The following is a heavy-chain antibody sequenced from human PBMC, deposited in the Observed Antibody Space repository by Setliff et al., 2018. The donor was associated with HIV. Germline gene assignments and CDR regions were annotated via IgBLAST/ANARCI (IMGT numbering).Heavy chain of an antibody. V-gene: IGHV3-23*01. J-gene: IGHJ4*02. Sequence: GSLRLSCAASGFTFSSYSMNWVRRAPGKGLEWVSAIVGGASSTVYADSVKGRFTISRDNSKNTLYLQMNSLRPEDTAIYYCAKLAPSYSSGKDDFWGQGTLVTVSS. CDR1: GFTFSSYS. CDR3: AKLAPSYSSGKDDF. CDR2: IVGGASST. D-gene: IGHD6-19*01.